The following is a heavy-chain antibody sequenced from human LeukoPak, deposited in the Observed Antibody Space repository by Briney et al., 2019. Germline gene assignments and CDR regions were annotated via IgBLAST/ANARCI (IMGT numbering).Heavy chain of an antibody. J-gene: IGHJ4*02. CDR1: GYTFTSHD. CDR2: MNPNSGNT. CDR3: ARGPQGSGYYYFDY. V-gene: IGHV1-8*03. Sequence: GASVKVSCKASGYTFTSHDINWVRQATGQGLEWMGWMNPNSGNTGYAQKFQGRVTITRNTSISTAYMELSSLRSEDTAVYYCARGPQGSGYYYFDYWGQGTLVTVSS. D-gene: IGHD3-22*01.